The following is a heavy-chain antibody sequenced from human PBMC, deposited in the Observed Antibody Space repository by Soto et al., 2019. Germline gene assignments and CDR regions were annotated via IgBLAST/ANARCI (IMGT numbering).Heavy chain of an antibody. CDR3: ARDSGSGSYN. D-gene: IGHD1-26*01. Sequence: PGGSVRLSCAASGFTFSSYAMHWVRQAPGKGLEWVAVISYDGSNKYYADSVKGRFTISRDNSKNTLYLQMNSLRAEDTAVYYCARDSGSGSYNWSQGTLVTVPQ. V-gene: IGHV3-30-3*01. CDR2: ISYDGSNK. CDR1: GFTFSSYA. J-gene: IGHJ4*02.